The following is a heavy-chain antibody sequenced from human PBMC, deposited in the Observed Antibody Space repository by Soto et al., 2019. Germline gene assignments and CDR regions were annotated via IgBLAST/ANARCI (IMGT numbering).Heavy chain of an antibody. CDR3: AKDYYDSSGYYPPALVFDY. CDR2: INAGNGNT. CDR1: GYTFTSYA. D-gene: IGHD3-22*01. V-gene: IGHV1-3*01. Sequence: ASVKVSCKASGYTFTSYAIHWVRQAPGQRLEWMGWINAGNGNTKYSQKFQGRVTITRDTSASTAYMELSSLRSEDTAVYYCAKDYYDSSGYYPPALVFDYWGQGTLVTVCS. J-gene: IGHJ4*02.